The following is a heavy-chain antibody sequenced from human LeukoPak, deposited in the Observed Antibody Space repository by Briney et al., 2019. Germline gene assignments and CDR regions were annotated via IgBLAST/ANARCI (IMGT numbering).Heavy chain of an antibody. CDR1: GGTFSSYA. CDR2: IIPILGIA. CDR3: ARDPGWFDP. Sequence: ASVKVSCKASGGTFSSYAISWVRQAPGQGLEWMGRIIPILGIANYAQKFQGRVTITADKATSTAYMELSSVRSEDTAVYYCARDPGWFDPWGQGTLVTVSS. V-gene: IGHV1-69*04. J-gene: IGHJ5*02.